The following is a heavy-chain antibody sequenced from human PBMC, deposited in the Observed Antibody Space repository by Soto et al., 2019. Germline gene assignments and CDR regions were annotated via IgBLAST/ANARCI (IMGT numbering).Heavy chain of an antibody. V-gene: IGHV3-9*01. D-gene: IGHD4-17*01. CDR1: GFTFDDYA. CDR2: ISWNSGSI. J-gene: IGHJ4*02. Sequence: EVQLVESGGGLVQPGRSLRLSCAASGFTFDDYAMHWVRQAPGKGLEWVSGISWNSGSIGYADSVKCRFTISRDNAKNALYLQINSLRAEDTALYYSAKSPSYFGDSDYWGQGTLVTVSS. CDR3: AKSPSYFGDSDY.